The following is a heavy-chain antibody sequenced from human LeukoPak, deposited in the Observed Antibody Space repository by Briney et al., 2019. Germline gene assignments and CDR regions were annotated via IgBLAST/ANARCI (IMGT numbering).Heavy chain of an antibody. CDR1: GGSISNYY. V-gene: IGHV4-59*08. J-gene: IGHJ4*02. CDR3: ARRTRTGFFDY. CDR2: VFYSGST. D-gene: IGHD7-27*01. Sequence: SETLSLTCTVSGGSISNYYWSWIRQPPGKGLEWIGYVFYSGSTNYNPSLRSRVTISVDTSKSQFSLKLSSVTAADTAVYYCARRTRTGFFDYWGQGTLVTVSS.